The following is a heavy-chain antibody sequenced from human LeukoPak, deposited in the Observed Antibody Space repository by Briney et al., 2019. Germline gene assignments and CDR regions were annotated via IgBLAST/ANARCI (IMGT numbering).Heavy chain of an antibody. D-gene: IGHD3-10*01. J-gene: IGHJ4*02. CDR1: GGSISSGGYY. V-gene: IGHV4-31*03. CDR3: ARSQNYYGSGDY. CDR2: IYYSGST. Sequence: SETLSLTCTVSGGSISSGGYYWSWIRQHPGKGLEWIGYIYYSGSTYYNPSLKSRVTISVDTSKNQFSVKLRSVTAADTAVYYCARSQNYYGSGDYWSQGTLVTVSS.